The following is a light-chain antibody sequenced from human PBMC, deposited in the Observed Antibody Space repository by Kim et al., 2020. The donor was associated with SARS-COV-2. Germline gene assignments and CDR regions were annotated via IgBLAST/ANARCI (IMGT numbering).Light chain of an antibody. CDR1: SSDVGGYNY. CDR3: SSYTSSSTLV. J-gene: IGLJ2*01. CDR2: DVS. V-gene: IGLV2-14*01. Sequence: QSALTQPASVSGSPGQSITISCTGTSSDVGGYNYVSWYQQHPGKVPKLMIFDVSKRPPGVSNRFSGSKSGNTASLTISGLQAEDESDYYCSSYTSSSTLVFGGGTQLTVL.